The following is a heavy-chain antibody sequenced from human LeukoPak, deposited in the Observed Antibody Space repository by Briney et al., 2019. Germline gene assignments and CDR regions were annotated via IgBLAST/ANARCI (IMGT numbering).Heavy chain of an antibody. V-gene: IGHV3-74*01. D-gene: IGHD6-6*01. Sequence: PGGSLRLSCAASGFTFSSYWMHWVRHAPGKGLVWVSRINSDGSSTSYADSVKGRFTISRDNAKNTLYLQMNSLRAEDTAVYYCARQTYSSSSWFDYWGQGTLVTVSS. CDR1: GFTFSSYW. J-gene: IGHJ4*02. CDR3: ARQTYSSSSWFDY. CDR2: INSDGSST.